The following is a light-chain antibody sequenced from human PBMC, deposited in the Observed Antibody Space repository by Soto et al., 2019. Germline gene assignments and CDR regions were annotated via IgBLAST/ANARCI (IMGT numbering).Light chain of an antibody. CDR3: ISFTSTSTHV. V-gene: IGLV2-14*01. CDR2: EVK. J-gene: IGLJ1*01. Sequence: SPVAHPAALSGSPGQAITISCTGTSSDIGAYDYVSWFEQSPGKAHKRMIPEVKQPPSSVYNRSSGSKSGNTVYLTISGLQVEDEVKYFCISFTSTSTHVFGTWTKVPVL. CDR1: SSDIGAYDY.